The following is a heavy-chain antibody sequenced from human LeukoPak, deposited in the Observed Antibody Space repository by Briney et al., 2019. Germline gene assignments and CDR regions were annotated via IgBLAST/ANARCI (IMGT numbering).Heavy chain of an antibody. J-gene: IGHJ4*02. CDR2: MSRSSSYI. D-gene: IGHD2-2*02. V-gene: IGHV3-21*04. CDR1: GFTFSDYF. CDR3: AKGRGKVPAAIDY. Sequence: GWSLRLSCAASGFTFSDYFMNWVRQAPGKGLEWVSSMSRSSSYIYYADSVKGRFTISRDNAKNSLYLQMNSLRAEDTALYYCAKGRGKVPAAIDYWGQGTLVTVSS.